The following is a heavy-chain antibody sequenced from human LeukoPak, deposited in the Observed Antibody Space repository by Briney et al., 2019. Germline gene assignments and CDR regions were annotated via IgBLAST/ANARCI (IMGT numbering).Heavy chain of an antibody. V-gene: IGHV3-23*01. Sequence: GGSLRLSCAASGFTFSSYAMSWVRQAPGKGLEWVSAISGSGGSTYYADSVKGRFTISKDKSKNTLHLQMDNLRAEDTGVYFCARLPTFYYDSSGYHYDYWGQGTLVTVSS. CDR3: ARLPTFYYDSSGYHYDY. D-gene: IGHD3-22*01. CDR1: GFTFSSYA. J-gene: IGHJ4*02. CDR2: ISGSGGST.